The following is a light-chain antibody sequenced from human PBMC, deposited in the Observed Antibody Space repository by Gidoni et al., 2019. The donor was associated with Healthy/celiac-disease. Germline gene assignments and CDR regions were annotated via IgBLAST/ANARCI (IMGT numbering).Light chain of an antibody. V-gene: IGLV2-14*01. CDR2: EVS. CDR1: SSDVGGYNY. Sequence: SALTPPASVSGSPVQSITISCTGTSSDVGGYNYVSWYQQHPGKAPKLMIYEVSNRPSGVSNRFSGSKSGNTASLTISGLQAEDEADYYCSSYTSSSTPVFGGGTKLTVL. CDR3: SSYTSSSTPV. J-gene: IGLJ2*01.